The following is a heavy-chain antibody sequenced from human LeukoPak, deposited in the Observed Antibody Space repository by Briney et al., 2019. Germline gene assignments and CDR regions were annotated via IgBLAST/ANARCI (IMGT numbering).Heavy chain of an antibody. J-gene: IGHJ4*02. D-gene: IGHD3-3*01. V-gene: IGHV1-8*01. CDR3: ARERGRGYYDFWSGYYTGSGFDY. Sequence: ASVKVSCKASGYTFTSYDINWVRQATGQGLEWMGWMNPNSGNIGYAQKFQGRVTMTRNTSISTANMELSSLRSEDTAVYYCARERGRGYYDFWSGYYTGSGFDYWGQGTLVTASS. CDR1: GYTFTSYD. CDR2: MNPNSGNI.